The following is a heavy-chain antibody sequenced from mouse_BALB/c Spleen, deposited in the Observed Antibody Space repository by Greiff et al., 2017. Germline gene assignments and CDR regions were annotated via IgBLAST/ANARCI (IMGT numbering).Heavy chain of an antibody. CDR2: ISSGSSTI. V-gene: IGHV5-17*03. Sequence: EVQGVESGGGLVQPGGSRKLSCAASGFTFSSYGMHWVRQAPEKGLEWVAYISSGSSTIYYADTVKGRFTISRDNANNTLYLQMSSLKSEDTAVYYCSRRGYEYGLYAMDYWGQGTSVTVSS. D-gene: IGHD2-4*01. CDR1: GFTFSSYG. CDR3: SRRGYEYGLYAMDY. J-gene: IGHJ4*01.